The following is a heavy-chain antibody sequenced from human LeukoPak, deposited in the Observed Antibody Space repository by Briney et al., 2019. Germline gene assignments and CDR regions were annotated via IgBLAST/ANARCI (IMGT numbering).Heavy chain of an antibody. CDR2: VSISSGTI. D-gene: IGHD6-6*01. CDR3: ARGHNSSSSGFYYYYMDV. Sequence: GGSLRLSCAASGFTFSGHNMNWVRQAPGKGLEWISFVSISSGTIYYADSVNGRFRISRDNAKSSLDLEMNSLRAEDTAVYYCARGHNSSSSGFYYYYMDVWGRGTTVTVSS. V-gene: IGHV3-48*04. CDR1: GFTFSGHN. J-gene: IGHJ6*03.